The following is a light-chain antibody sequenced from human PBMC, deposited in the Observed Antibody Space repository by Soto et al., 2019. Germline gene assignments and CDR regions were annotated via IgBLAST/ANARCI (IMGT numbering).Light chain of an antibody. CDR1: SSDVGDYKY. Sequence: QLVLTQPASVSGSPGQSITISCTGTSSDVGDYKYVSWYQQHPDKAPKLIIFVNSNRPSGISNRFSASKSGNTASLTISGLQAEDEADYYCSSYTSSDTPYVFGTGTKLTVL. CDR3: SSYTSSDTPYV. V-gene: IGLV2-14*01. CDR2: VNS. J-gene: IGLJ1*01.